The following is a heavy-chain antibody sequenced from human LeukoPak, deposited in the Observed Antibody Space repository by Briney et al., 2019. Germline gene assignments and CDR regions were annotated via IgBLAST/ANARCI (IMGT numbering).Heavy chain of an antibody. Sequence: GGSLRLSCAASGFTFSSYEMNWVRQAPGKGLEWVSYISSSGSTKYYADSVRGRSTISRDNAKNSLYLQMNSLRAEGTAVYYCARVRSWFGEGMDVWGQGTTVTVSS. D-gene: IGHD3-10*01. CDR3: ARVRSWFGEGMDV. J-gene: IGHJ6*02. V-gene: IGHV3-48*03. CDR2: ISSSGSTK. CDR1: GFTFSSYE.